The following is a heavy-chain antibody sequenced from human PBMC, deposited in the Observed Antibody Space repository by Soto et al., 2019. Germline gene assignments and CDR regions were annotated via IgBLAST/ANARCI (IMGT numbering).Heavy chain of an antibody. V-gene: IGHV1-58*01. D-gene: IGHD5-18*01. CDR3: ATDKGDSYGYGNY. CDR2: IVVGSGNT. Sequence: SVKVSCKXSGFTFSNSAVQWVRQARGQRLEWIGWIVVGSGNTNYAQKFQERVTITRDMSTITAYMELSSLRSEDTAVYYCATDKGDSYGYGNYWGQGTLVTVSS. CDR1: GFTFSNSA. J-gene: IGHJ4*02.